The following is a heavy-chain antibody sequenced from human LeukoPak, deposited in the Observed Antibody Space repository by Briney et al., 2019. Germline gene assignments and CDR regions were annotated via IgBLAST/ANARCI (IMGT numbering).Heavy chain of an antibody. D-gene: IGHD6-19*01. CDR2: INPSGGST. CDR1: GYTFTSYY. J-gene: IGHJ3*02. V-gene: IGHV1-46*01. CDR3: ARGVRGWLVPGAFDI. Sequence: ASVKVSCKASGYTFTSYYMHWVRQAPGQGLEWRGIINPSGGSTSYAQKFQGRVTMTRDTSTSTVYMELSSLRSEDTAVYYCARGVRGWLVPGAFDIWGQGTMVTVSS.